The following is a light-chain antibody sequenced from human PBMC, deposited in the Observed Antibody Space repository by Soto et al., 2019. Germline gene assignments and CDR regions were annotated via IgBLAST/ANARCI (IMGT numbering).Light chain of an antibody. V-gene: IGKV3-15*01. CDR1: QSVSSS. CDR3: QHYNNWST. CDR2: GAS. Sequence: EIVMTQSPATLSVSPGERATPPSRASQSVSSSLAWYQQRPGQAPRLLIYGASTRATDIPARFSGSGSGTEFTLTITNLQSEDFAIYYCQHYNNWSTFGQGTRLEIK. J-gene: IGKJ5*01.